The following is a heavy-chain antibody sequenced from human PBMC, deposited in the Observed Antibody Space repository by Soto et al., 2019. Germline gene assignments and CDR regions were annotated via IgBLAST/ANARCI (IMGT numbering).Heavy chain of an antibody. CDR2: INSGSTSI. CDR1: GFIFSSYS. D-gene: IGHD1-26*01. Sequence: EVQLVESGGGLVQPGGSLRLSCVASGFIFSSYSMNWVRQAPGKGLEWISYINSGSTSIYYADSVKGRFTISRDNAKNSLYLQMTSQRAEDTAVYYCASSASPDAYWGQGTLVTVSS. CDR3: ASSASPDAY. V-gene: IGHV3-48*01. J-gene: IGHJ4*02.